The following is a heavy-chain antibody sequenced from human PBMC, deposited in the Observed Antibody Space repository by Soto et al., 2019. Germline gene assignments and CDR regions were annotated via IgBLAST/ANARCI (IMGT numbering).Heavy chain of an antibody. CDR3: ARVSRGYSYGGYYGMDV. Sequence: QVQLVQSGAEVKKPGSSVKVSCKASGGTFSSYAISWVRQAPGQGLEWMGGIIPIFGTANYAQKFQGRVTITADESTSTAYMELSSVRSEDTAVYYCARVSRGYSYGGYYGMDVWGQGTTVTVSS. CDR1: GGTFSSYA. V-gene: IGHV1-69*12. D-gene: IGHD5-18*01. CDR2: IIPIFGTA. J-gene: IGHJ6*02.